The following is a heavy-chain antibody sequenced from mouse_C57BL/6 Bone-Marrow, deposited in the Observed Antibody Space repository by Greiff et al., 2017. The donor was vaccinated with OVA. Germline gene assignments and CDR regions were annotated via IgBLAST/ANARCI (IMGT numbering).Heavy chain of an antibody. D-gene: IGHD1-1*01. CDR2: ISYSGST. CDR1: GYSITSDY. Sequence: EVKLMESGPGLAKPSQTLSLTCSVTGYSITSDYWNWIRQFPGNKLEYMGYISYSGSTYYNPSLKSRISITRDTSKNQYYLQLNSVTTEDTATYYCARRGGYGSTYWYFDVWGTGTTVTVSS. V-gene: IGHV3-8*01. J-gene: IGHJ1*03. CDR3: ARRGGYGSTYWYFDV.